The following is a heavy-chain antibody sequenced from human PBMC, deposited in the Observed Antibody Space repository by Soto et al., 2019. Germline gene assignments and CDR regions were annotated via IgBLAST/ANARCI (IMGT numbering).Heavy chain of an antibody. Sequence: LRLSCAASGFTFSSYSMNWVRQAPGKGLEWVSSISSSSSYIYYADSVKGRFTISRDNAKNSLYLQMNSLRAEDTAVYYCARDLDSSGWEDYYGMDVWGQGTTVTVSS. V-gene: IGHV3-21*01. CDR1: GFTFSSYS. CDR3: ARDLDSSGWEDYYGMDV. J-gene: IGHJ6*02. CDR2: ISSSSSYI. D-gene: IGHD6-19*01.